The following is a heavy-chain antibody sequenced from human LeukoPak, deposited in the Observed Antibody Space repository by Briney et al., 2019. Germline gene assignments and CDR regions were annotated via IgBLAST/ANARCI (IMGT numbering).Heavy chain of an antibody. Sequence: PSETLSLTCTVSGGSNSSYYWSWIRQPPGKGLEWIGYIYYSGSTNYNPSLKSRVTISVDTSKNQFSLKLSSVTAADTAVYYCARDRIAALDYWGQGTLVTVSS. CDR2: IYYSGST. CDR1: GGSNSSYY. J-gene: IGHJ4*02. CDR3: ARDRIAALDY. D-gene: IGHD6-6*01. V-gene: IGHV4-59*01.